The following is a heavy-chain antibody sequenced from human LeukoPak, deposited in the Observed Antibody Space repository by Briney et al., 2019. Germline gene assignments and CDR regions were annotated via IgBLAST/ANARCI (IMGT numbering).Heavy chain of an antibody. CDR2: LYSDGNT. CDR1: GFTAITND. J-gene: IGHJ4*02. D-gene: IGHD1-14*01. V-gene: IGHV3-53*01. Sequence: GGSLRLSCAASGFTAITNDMTWVRQAPGKGLEWVSVLYSDGNTKYADSVQGRFTISRDNSKNTLYLEMNSLSPDDTAAYYCARGVEPLAANALAYWGQGTLVTVSS. CDR3: ARGVEPLAANALAY.